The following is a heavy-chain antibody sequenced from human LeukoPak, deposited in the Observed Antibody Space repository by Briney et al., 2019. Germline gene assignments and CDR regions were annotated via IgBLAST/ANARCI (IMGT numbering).Heavy chain of an antibody. J-gene: IGHJ4*02. D-gene: IGHD5-24*01. CDR3: ARDLGGRAGYNYCFDY. CDR2: IYYSGST. CDR1: GGSISSYY. Sequence: KPSETLSLTCTVSGGSISSYYWSWIRQPPGKGLEWSGYIYYSGSTNYNPSLKSRVTISVDTSKNQFSLKLSSVTAADTAVYYCARDLGGRAGYNYCFDYWGQGTLVTVSS. V-gene: IGHV4-59*01.